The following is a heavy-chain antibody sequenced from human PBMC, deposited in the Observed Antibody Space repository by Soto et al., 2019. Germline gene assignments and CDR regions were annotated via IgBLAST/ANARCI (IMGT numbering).Heavy chain of an antibody. V-gene: IGHV1-24*01. J-gene: IGHJ4*02. CDR2: FDPEDGET. Sequence: ASVKVSCKVSGYTLTELSMHWVRQAPGKGLEWMGGFDPEDGETIYAQKFQGRVTMTEDTSTDTAYMELSSLRSEDTAVYYCATVRLLEYQLLTGSYYFDYWGQGTLVTVSS. CDR3: ATVRLLEYQLLTGSYYFDY. D-gene: IGHD2-2*01. CDR1: GYTLTELS.